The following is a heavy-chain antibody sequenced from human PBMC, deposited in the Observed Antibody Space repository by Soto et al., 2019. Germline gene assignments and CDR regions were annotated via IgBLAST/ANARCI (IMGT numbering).Heavy chain of an antibody. CDR1: GFRFNIFG. J-gene: IGHJ4*02. Sequence: QEKLVEFGGGVVQPGRSLRLSCVASGFRFNIFGMTWVRQAPGKGLEWVAAISYGGEKKYYADSVKGRFTISRDNSENTRFLQMGSLSLEDTAFYYCATTDCSGGRCSPPFDSWGQGTLVTVSS. V-gene: IGHV3-30*04. CDR2: ISYGGEKK. CDR3: ATTDCSGGRCSPPFDS. D-gene: IGHD2-15*01.